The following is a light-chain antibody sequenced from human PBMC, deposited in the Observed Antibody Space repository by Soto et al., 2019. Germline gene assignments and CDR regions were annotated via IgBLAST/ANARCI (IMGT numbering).Light chain of an antibody. Sequence: DAVMTQTPLFLSVTPGQPASISCKSSQSLLHSDGKTYLYWYLQKPGQPPQLLIYEGSNRFSGVPDRFSGSGSGTECTLKISRVEAEDCWLYCCMQTIQLPITFGQGTRLEIK. J-gene: IGKJ5*01. CDR1: QSLLHSDGKTY. CDR2: EGS. V-gene: IGKV2D-29*01. CDR3: MQTIQLPIT.